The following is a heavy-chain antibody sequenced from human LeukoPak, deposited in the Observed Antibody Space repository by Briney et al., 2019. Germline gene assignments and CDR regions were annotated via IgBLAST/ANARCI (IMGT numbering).Heavy chain of an antibody. D-gene: IGHD3-22*01. Sequence: GGSLRLSCAASGFTFTSYSMNWVRQAPGKGLEWVSTISGGGGSTYYADTVKGRFTISRDNSKNTLYLQMNSLRAEDTAVYYCAKLPTMIADWGQGTLVTVSS. J-gene: IGHJ4*02. V-gene: IGHV3-23*01. CDR3: AKLPTMIAD. CDR2: ISGGGGST. CDR1: GFTFTSYS.